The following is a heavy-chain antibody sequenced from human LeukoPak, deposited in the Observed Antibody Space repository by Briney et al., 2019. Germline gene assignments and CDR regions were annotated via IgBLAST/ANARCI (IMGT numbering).Heavy chain of an antibody. Sequence: GGSLRLSCAASGFTFSSYSMNWVRQAPGKGLEWVSYISSSSSITYYADSVKGRFTISRDNVKNSLHLQMNSLRAEDTAVYYCASWAGYWGQGTLVTVSS. J-gene: IGHJ4*02. CDR2: ISSSSSIT. V-gene: IGHV3-48*01. CDR1: GFTFSSYS. CDR3: ASWAGY. D-gene: IGHD3-16*01.